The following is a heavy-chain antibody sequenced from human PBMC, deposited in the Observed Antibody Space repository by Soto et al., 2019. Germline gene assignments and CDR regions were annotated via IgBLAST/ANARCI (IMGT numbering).Heavy chain of an antibody. Sequence: GGSLRLSCAASGFTFSSYAMHWVRQAPGKGLEWVAVISYDGRKKYYADSVKGRFTISRDNSKNTLYLQMNSLRAEDTAVYYCARGYSSSSAAFDYWGQGTLVTVSS. V-gene: IGHV3-30*04. CDR1: GFTFSSYA. D-gene: IGHD6-6*01. J-gene: IGHJ4*02. CDR2: ISYDGRKK. CDR3: ARGYSSSSAAFDY.